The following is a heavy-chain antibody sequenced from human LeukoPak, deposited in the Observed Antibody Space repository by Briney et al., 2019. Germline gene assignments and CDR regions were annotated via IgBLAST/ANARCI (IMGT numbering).Heavy chain of an antibody. V-gene: IGHV1-2*02. CDR2: INPNSGGT. D-gene: IGHD1-26*01. J-gene: IGHJ5*02. Sequence: ASVKVSCEASGYTFTGYYMHWVRQAPGQGLEWMGWINPNSGGTNYAQKFQGRVTMTRDTSISTAHMELSRLRSDDTAVYYCARDKWELRGRNWFDPWGQGTLVTVSS. CDR3: ARDKWELRGRNWFDP. CDR1: GYTFTGYY.